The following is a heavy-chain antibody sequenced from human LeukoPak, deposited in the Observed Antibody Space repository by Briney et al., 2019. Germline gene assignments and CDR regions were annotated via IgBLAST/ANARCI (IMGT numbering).Heavy chain of an antibody. CDR3: AKGPSGYSSGDNWFDP. CDR1: GFTFSDYY. CDR2: ISSSGSTI. V-gene: IGHV3-11*04. D-gene: IGHD6-19*01. Sequence: GGSLRLSCAASGFTFSDYYMSWIRQAPGKGLEWVSYISSSGSTIYYADSVKGRFTISRDNSKNTLYLQMNSLRAEDTAVFYCAKGPSGYSSGDNWFDPWGQGTLVTVSS. J-gene: IGHJ5*02.